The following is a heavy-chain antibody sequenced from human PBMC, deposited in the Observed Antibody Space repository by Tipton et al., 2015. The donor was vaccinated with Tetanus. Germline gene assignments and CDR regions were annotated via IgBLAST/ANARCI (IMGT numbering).Heavy chain of an antibody. J-gene: IGHJ5*02. D-gene: IGHD6-6*01. V-gene: IGHV4-31*03. CDR1: GASINAGGYL. CDR2: IYYSGDT. CDR3: ARDQGGGRVVRLNWFDP. Sequence: TLSLTCTVSGASINAGGYLWTWVRQYPGKGLEWIGYIYYSGDTYFNPSLKSRLTMSIDTSKNQFSLKLSSVTAADTAVYYCARDQGGGRVVRLNWFDPWGQGTLVTVSS.